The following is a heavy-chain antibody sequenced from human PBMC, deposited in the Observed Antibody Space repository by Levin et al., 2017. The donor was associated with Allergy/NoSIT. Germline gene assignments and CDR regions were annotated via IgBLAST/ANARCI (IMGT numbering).Heavy chain of an antibody. D-gene: IGHD6-19*01. CDR1: GFSFGDYY. Sequence: AGGSLRLSCEASGFSFGDYYMTWIRQAPGKGLEWISYISNNGDRVFYADSVKDRFTVSRDNAKNTLSLQIHSLTGDDTAVYYCARWSGWFLDHWGQGTLATVS. CDR2: ISNNGDRV. CDR3: ARWSGWFLDH. J-gene: IGHJ4*02. V-gene: IGHV3-11*01.